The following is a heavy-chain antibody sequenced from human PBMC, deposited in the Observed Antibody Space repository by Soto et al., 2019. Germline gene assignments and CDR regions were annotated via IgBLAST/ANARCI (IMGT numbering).Heavy chain of an antibody. CDR2: IYPGDSDT. V-gene: IGHV5-51*01. Sequence: GDSLKLYGNGSGYSITSYWIGWVSQMHGKGLEWMGIIYPGDSDTRYSPSFQGQVTISADKSISTAYLQWSSLKASDTAMYYCARQKTGYHSNWFDPWGQGTLVTVSS. CDR3: ARQKTGYHSNWFDP. CDR1: GYSITSYW. D-gene: IGHD3-9*01. J-gene: IGHJ5*02.